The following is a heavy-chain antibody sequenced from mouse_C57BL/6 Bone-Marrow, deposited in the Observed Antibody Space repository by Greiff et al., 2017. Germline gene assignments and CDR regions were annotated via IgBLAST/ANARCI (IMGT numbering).Heavy chain of an antibody. Sequence: EVQLVESGGGLVQPGGSLSLSCAASGFTFTDYYMSWVRQPPGKALEWLGFIRNKANGYTTEYSASVKGRFTISRDNSQSILYLQMNALRAEDSATYYCARYRGYSNYKAYWGQGTLVTVSA. V-gene: IGHV7-3*01. D-gene: IGHD2-5*01. CDR1: GFTFTDYY. J-gene: IGHJ3*01. CDR3: ARYRGYSNYKAY. CDR2: IRNKANGYTT.